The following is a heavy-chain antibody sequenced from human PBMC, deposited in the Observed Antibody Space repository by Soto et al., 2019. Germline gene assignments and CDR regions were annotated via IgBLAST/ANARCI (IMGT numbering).Heavy chain of an antibody. CDR2: IWYDGSNK. CDR3: ARVHSSSWSGWFAP. V-gene: IGHV3-33*01. Sequence: QVQLVESGGGVVQPGRSLRLSCAASGFTFSSYGMHWVRQAPGKGLEWVAVIWYDGSNKYYADSVKGRFTISRDNSKNTLYLQMNSLRAEDTAVYYCARVHSSSWSGWFAPWGQGTLVTVSS. J-gene: IGHJ5*02. D-gene: IGHD6-13*01. CDR1: GFTFSSYG.